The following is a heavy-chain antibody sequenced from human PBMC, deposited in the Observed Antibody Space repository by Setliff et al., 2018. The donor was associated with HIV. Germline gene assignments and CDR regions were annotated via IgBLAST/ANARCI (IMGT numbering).Heavy chain of an antibody. CDR3: MRGPRLGPVDV. CDR2: ISYAGSNE. Sequence: QPGGSLRLSCAASGFTFSTSAMHWVRQAPGKGLEWVAVISYAGSNEYYGDSVKGRFTISRDNSKNTLFLQMNSLRVEDTAVYYCMRGPRLGPVDVWGKGATVTVSS. V-gene: IGHV3-30*04. J-gene: IGHJ6*04. CDR1: GFTFSTSA. D-gene: IGHD3-16*01.